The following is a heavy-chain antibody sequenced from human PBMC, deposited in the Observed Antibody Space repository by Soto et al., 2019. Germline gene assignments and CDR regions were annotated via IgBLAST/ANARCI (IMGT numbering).Heavy chain of an antibody. J-gene: IGHJ4*02. CDR3: ARQFYFDY. CDR2: INPSGGST. V-gene: IGHV1-46*01. Sequence: QVQLVQSGAEVKKPGASVKVSCKASGYTFTRYYIHWVRQALGQGLEWMGMINPSGGSTSYAQRFQGRVTMTRDTSTSTVYMELSSLTSDDTAVYYCARQFYFDYWGQGTLVTVSS. CDR1: GYTFTRYY.